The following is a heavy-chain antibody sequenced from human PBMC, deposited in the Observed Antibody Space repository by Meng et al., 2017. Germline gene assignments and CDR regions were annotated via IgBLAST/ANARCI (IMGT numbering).Heavy chain of an antibody. Sequence: ASVKVSCKASGYTFTSYGISWVRQAPGQGLEWMGWISAYNGNTNYAQKLQGRVTMTTDTSTSTAYMELRSLRSDDTAVYYCARDRSSGWYEDYYYYYGMDVWGQGTTVTVSS. CDR1: GYTFTSYG. CDR3: ARDRSSGWYEDYYYYYGMDV. CDR2: ISAYNGNT. V-gene: IGHV1-18*01. J-gene: IGHJ6*02. D-gene: IGHD6-19*01.